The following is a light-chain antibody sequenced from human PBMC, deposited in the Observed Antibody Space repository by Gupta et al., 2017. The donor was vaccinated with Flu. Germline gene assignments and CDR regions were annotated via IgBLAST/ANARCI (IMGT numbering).Light chain of an antibody. CDR1: QSVSSY. J-gene: IGKJ2*01. CDR3: QQRSNWPPVT. CDR2: DAS. V-gene: IGKV3-11*01. Sequence: EIVLTQSPATLSLSPGERATLSCRASQSVSSYLAWYQQKPGQAPRLLIYDASNRDTGIPARFSGSGSGKDXTLTISXREQEDFAVYYCQQRSNWPPVTFSXGTKMEIK.